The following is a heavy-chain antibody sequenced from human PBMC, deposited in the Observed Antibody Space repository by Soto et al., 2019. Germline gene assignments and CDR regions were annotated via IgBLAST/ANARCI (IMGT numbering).Heavy chain of an antibody. D-gene: IGHD5-18*01. CDR1: GYTFTSYY. V-gene: IGHV1-2*02. J-gene: IGHJ4*02. CDR3: ARGGYSFAVDY. CDR2: INPNSGGT. Sequence: QVQLVHSGAEVREPGASVRVSCKSSGYTFTSYYIHWVRQAPGQGLEWMGWINPNSGGTKYAQRFQGRGTMTRETSIGTVYMELSSLRFDDTAVYYCARGGYSFAVDYWGQGTLVAVSS.